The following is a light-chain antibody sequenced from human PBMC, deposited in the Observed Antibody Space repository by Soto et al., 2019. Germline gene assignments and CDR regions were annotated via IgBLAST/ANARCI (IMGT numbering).Light chain of an antibody. Sequence: QSALTQPASVSGSPGQSITISCTGTSSDVGGYNHVSWYQHHPGKAPKLIIYEVIKRPSGVSHRFSGPKSGNTASLTISGLQTEDEADYYCSSYTTSSALVFGGGTKVTVL. J-gene: IGLJ2*01. V-gene: IGLV2-14*01. CDR1: SSDVGGYNH. CDR3: SSYTTSSALV. CDR2: EVI.